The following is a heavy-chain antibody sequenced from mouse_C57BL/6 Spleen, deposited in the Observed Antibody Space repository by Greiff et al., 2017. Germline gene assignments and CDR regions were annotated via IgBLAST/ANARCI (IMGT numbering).Heavy chain of an antibody. CDR3: ARPTVVATGGFDY. CDR1: GYTFTSYG. V-gene: IGHV1-81*01. CDR2: IYPRSGNT. J-gene: IGHJ2*01. D-gene: IGHD1-1*01. Sequence: QVHVKQSGAELARPGASVKLSCKASGYTFTSYGISWVKQRTGQGLEWIGEIYPRSGNTYYNEKFKGKATLTADKSSSTAYMELRSLTSEDSAVYFCARPTVVATGGFDYWGQGTTLTVSS.